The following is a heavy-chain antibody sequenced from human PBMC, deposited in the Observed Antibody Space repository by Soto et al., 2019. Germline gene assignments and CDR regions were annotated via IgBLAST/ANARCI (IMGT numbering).Heavy chain of an antibody. CDR1: GVSITSYY. V-gene: IGHV4-4*07. J-gene: IGHJ6*02. Sequence: TLSLTCSVSGVSITSYYWSWIRQSAGGGLEWMGRINTDGLSTYSPSFKSRLTMSLDTSKNQVSLRLISVTAADTAVYFCARVPVAVAATEDYYGLDVWGQGTTVTVSS. CDR2: INTDGLS. CDR3: ARVPVAVAATEDYYGLDV. D-gene: IGHD2-15*01.